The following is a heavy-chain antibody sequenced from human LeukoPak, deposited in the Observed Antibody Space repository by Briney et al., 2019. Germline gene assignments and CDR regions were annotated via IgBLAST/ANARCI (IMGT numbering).Heavy chain of an antibody. CDR3: ARGNWNDPKVHSDY. D-gene: IGHD1-1*01. J-gene: IGHJ4*02. CDR2: ISTFNGNT. CDR1: GYTFSSYS. V-gene: IGHV1-18*01. Sequence: GASVKVSCEASGYTFSSYSITWVRQAPGQGLEWMGWISTFNGNTKYAQKFQGRVTPTTDTSTSTAFLELRGLSSDDTAIYYCARGNWNDPKVHSDYWGQGTLVTVSS.